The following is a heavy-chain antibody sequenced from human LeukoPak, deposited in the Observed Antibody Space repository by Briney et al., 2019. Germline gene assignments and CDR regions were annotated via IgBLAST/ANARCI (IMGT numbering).Heavy chain of an antibody. CDR2: ISGSGGST. V-gene: IGHV3-23*01. CDR3: AKVPTTSYSSGWYLYFDY. D-gene: IGHD6-19*01. Sequence: GGSLRLSCAASGFTFSSYAMSWVRQAPGKGLEWVSAISGSGGSTYYADSVKGRFTISRDNSKNTLYLRMNSLRAEDTAVYYCAKVPTTSYSSGWYLYFDYWGQGTLVTVSS. J-gene: IGHJ4*02. CDR1: GFTFSSYA.